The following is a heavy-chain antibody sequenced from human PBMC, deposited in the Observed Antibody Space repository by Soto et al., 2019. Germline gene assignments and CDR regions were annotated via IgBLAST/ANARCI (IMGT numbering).Heavy chain of an antibody. CDR2: IYWDDDK. Sequence: QITLKESGPTLVKPTQTLTLTCTFSGFSLSTSGVGVGWIRQPPGKALEWLALIYWDDDKRYSPSLKSRLTITKXXSXNXKDLTMTNRDPVDTATYYWAQCPGLQGGPHGGWFDPRGQGTLVTVSS. D-gene: IGHD2-15*01. J-gene: IGHJ5*02. CDR3: AQCPGLQGGPHGGWFDP. V-gene: IGHV2-5*02. CDR1: GFSLSTSGVG.